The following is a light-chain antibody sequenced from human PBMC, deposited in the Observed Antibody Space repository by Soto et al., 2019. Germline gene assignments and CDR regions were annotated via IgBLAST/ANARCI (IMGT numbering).Light chain of an antibody. J-gene: IGKJ1*01. CDR3: QQYASTRWT. V-gene: IGKV3-20*01. Sequence: EIVLTQSPGTLSLSPGERATLSCRASQSVSSSYLAWYQQKPGQAPRLVIYGTSTRATGIPARFSGSGSGTDFTLTISRLQPEDFAVYYCQQYASTRWTFGQGTKVDI. CDR1: QSVSSSY. CDR2: GTS.